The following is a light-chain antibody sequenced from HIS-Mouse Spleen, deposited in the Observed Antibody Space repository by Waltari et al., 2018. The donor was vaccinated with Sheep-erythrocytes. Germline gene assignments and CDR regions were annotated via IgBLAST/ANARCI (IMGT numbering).Light chain of an antibody. J-gene: IGLJ3*02. CDR3: AAWDDSLNGPV. Sequence: QSVLTQPPSASGTPGQRVTISCSGSSSTIGSNTVNWYQQLPGTAPKLLIDSNNQRPSGFPDRFSGSKSGTSASLAISGLQSEDEADYYCAAWDDSLNGPVFGGGTKLTVL. V-gene: IGLV1-44*01. CDR1: SSTIGSNT. CDR2: SNN.